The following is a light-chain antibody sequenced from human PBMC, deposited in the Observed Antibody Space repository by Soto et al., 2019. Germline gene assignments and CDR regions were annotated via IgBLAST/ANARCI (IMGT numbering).Light chain of an antibody. Sequence: DIQMSQSPSTLSASVGDRVSNTCRASQTINSWLAWYQQKPGKAPKVLIFDASSLKTGVPSRFSGSGSGTEFTLTISNLQPDDFATYYCQQYDSYSSGPFGQGTKVDI. CDR3: QQYDSYSSGP. CDR2: DAS. V-gene: IGKV1-5*01. CDR1: QTINSW. J-gene: IGKJ1*01.